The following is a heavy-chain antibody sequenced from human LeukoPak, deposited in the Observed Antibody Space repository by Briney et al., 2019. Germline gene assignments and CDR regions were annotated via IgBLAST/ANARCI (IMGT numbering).Heavy chain of an antibody. CDR3: AIGYSYGFDY. Sequence: SETLSPTCTVSGGSISSYYWSWIRQPPGKGLEWIGYIYYSGSTNYNPSLKSRVTISVNTPKNQFSLKLSSVTAADTAVYYCAIGYSYGFDYWGQGTLVTVSS. CDR1: GGSISSYY. V-gene: IGHV4-59*01. CDR2: IYYSGST. J-gene: IGHJ4*02. D-gene: IGHD5-18*01.